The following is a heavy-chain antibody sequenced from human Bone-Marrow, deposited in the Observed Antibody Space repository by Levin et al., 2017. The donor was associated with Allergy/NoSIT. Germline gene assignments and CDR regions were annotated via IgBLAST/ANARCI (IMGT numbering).Heavy chain of an antibody. D-gene: IGHD3-9*01. V-gene: IGHV5-51*01. CDR2: IYVGGSQI. J-gene: IGHJ4*02. Sequence: GESLKISCQASGYTFTSFWIAWVRQMPGKGLEWMGIIYVGGSQIKYSPSFQGRVTISVDKSINTAYLQWSSLQASDTDMYYCTRQGAFTALTGYWGQGTLVTVSS. CDR3: TRQGAFTALTGY. CDR1: GYTFTSFW.